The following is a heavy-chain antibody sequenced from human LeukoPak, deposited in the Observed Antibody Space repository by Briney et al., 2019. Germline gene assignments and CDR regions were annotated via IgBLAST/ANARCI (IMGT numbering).Heavy chain of an antibody. V-gene: IGHV3-53*01. D-gene: IGHD6-13*01. CDR3: ARVAAAGTEALFYYYYGMDV. CDR1: GFTVSSNY. J-gene: IGHJ6*02. Sequence: PGGSLRLSCAASGFTVSSNYMSWVRQAPGKGLEWVSVIYSGGSTYYADSVKGRFTISRDNSKNTLYLQMNSLRAEDTAVYYCARVAAAGTEALFYYYYGMDVWGQGTTVTVSS. CDR2: IYSGGST.